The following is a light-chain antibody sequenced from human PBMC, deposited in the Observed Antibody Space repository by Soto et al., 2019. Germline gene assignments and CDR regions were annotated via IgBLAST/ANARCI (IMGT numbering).Light chain of an antibody. V-gene: IGLV2-14*03. J-gene: IGLJ1*01. CDR2: DVS. CDR1: SSDVGGYNY. Sequence: QSVLTQPASVSGAPGQSIAISCTGTSSDVGGYNYVSWYQHHPGKAPQLMVYDVSNRPSGVSNRFSGSKSGNTASLTISGLQAEDEADYYCSSYTSSSTYVFGTGTKVPVL. CDR3: SSYTSSSTYV.